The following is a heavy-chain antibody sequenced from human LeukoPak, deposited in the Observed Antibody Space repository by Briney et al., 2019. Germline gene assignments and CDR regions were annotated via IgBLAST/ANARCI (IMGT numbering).Heavy chain of an antibody. D-gene: IGHD3-9*01. CDR1: GFTFSSYG. V-gene: IGHV3-33*01. CDR2: IWYDGSNK. J-gene: IGHJ6*02. Sequence: GGSLRLSCAASGFTFSSYGMHWVRQAPGKGLEWVAVIWYDGSNKYYADSVKGRFTISRDNSKNTLYLQMNSLRAEDTAVYYCARDHYDILTGYYENYYYYGMDVWGQGTTVTVPS. CDR3: ARDHYDILTGYYENYYYYGMDV.